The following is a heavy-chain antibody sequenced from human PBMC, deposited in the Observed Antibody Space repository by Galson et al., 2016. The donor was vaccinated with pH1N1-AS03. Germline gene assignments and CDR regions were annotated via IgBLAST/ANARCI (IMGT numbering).Heavy chain of an antibody. D-gene: IGHD5-12*01. CDR2: IYHSGST. CDR3: ARGSGGYGLDV. J-gene: IGHJ6*02. Sequence: TLSLTCTVSPGSISSSGVYSWSWIRQPPGKGLEWIGNIYHSGSTYYSPSLKSRVTISIDRSQNQFSLKLTSVTAADTAVYYCARGSGGYGLDVWGQGTTVTVSS. CDR1: PGSISSSGVYS. V-gene: IGHV4-30-2*01.